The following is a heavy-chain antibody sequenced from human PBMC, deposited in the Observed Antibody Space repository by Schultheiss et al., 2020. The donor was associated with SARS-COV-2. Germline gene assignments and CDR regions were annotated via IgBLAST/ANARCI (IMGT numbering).Heavy chain of an antibody. CDR1: GFTFSNAW. Sequence: GGSLRLSCAASGFTFSNAWMSWVRQAPGKGLEWVGRIKSKTDGGTTDYAAPVKGRFTISRDDSKNTLYLQMNSLKTEDTAVYYCARDQSAIQLNNNWFDPWGQGTLVTVSS. D-gene: IGHD5-18*01. CDR2: IKSKTDGGTT. J-gene: IGHJ5*02. V-gene: IGHV3-15*01. CDR3: ARDQSAIQLNNNWFDP.